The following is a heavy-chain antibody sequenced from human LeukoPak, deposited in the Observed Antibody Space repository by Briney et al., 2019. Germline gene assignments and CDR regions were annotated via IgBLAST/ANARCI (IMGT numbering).Heavy chain of an antibody. J-gene: IGHJ5*02. V-gene: IGHV1-8*03. CDR2: MNPNSSNT. Sequence: ASETVSCKASGYTFTSHDINWVRQATAQGLEWVGWMNPNSSNTGYAQEFQGRVTINRDTSISTAYMELGSLRSEDTAVYYWARGLGDLATNWFDPWGQGTLVTVSS. CDR3: ARGLGDLATNWFDP. CDR1: GYTFTSHD. D-gene: IGHD3-16*01.